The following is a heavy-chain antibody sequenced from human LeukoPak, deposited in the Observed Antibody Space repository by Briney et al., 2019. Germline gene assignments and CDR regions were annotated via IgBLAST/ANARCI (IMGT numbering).Heavy chain of an antibody. V-gene: IGHV4-31*03. D-gene: IGHD2/OR15-2a*01. CDR2: IYYSGST. Sequence: SETLSLTCTVSGGSISSGGYYWSWIRQHPGKGLEWIGYIYYSGSTYYNPSLKSRVTISVDTSKNQFSLKLSSVTAADTAVYYCARTTPSMTSTHMYYFDYWGHGTLVTVSS. CDR1: GGSISSGGYY. J-gene: IGHJ4*01. CDR3: ARTTPSMTSTHMYYFDY.